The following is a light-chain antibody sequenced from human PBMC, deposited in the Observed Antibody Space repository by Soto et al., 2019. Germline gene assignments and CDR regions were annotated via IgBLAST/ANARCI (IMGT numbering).Light chain of an antibody. CDR2: DVN. V-gene: IGLV2-11*01. CDR3: CSYAGSQRYV. CDR1: SSDVGGYNY. J-gene: IGLJ1*01. Sequence: QSALTQPRSVSGSPGQSVTISCTGTSSDVGGYNYVSWYQQHPGKAPKVMIYDVNERPSGVPDRFAGSKSGNTASLTISGLQAEDEADYYCCSYAGSQRYVFGTGTKLTVL.